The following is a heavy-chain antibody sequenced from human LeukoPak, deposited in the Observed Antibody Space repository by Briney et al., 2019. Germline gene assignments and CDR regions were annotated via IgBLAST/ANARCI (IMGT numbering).Heavy chain of an antibody. CDR3: ARDLGGCGDRFCSYYFDH. CDR2: IWYDGSHK. D-gene: IGHD2-21*02. Sequence: GGSLRLSCGASGFTFSSYGMNWLRQAPGKGLEWVAVIWYDGSHKYYADSAKGRFTISRDNSKNTVPLQMDSLRVEDTALYYCARDLGGCGDRFCSYYFDHWGQGIQVTVSS. J-gene: IGHJ4*02. CDR1: GFTFSSYG. V-gene: IGHV3-33*01.